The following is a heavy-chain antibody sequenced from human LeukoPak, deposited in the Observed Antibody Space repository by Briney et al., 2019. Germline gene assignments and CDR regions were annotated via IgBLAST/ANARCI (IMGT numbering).Heavy chain of an antibody. J-gene: IGHJ4*02. CDR2: IWYDGSNK. D-gene: IGHD2/OR15-2a*01. CDR1: GFTYSSYG. V-gene: IGHV3-33*01. CDR3: ARELSPAVKFYFDS. Sequence: GSLRLSCAASGFTYSSYGMHWVRQAPGKGLEWVAFIWYDGSNKYYADSVKGRFTISRDNSKNTVYLQMNSLRVEDTAVYYCARELSPAVKFYFDSWGQGTQVTVSS.